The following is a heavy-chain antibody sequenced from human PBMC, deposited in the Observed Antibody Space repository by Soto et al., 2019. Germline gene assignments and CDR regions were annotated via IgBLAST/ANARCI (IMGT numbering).Heavy chain of an antibody. CDR3: ARVRLDTAMVLFDF. V-gene: IGHV4-59*01. CDR2: IYYSGST. CDR1: GGSISSYY. J-gene: IGHJ4*02. Sequence: SETLSLTCTVSGGSISSYYWSWIRQPPGKGLEWIGYIYYSGSTNYNPSLKSRVTISVDTSKNQFSLKLSSVTVADTAVYYCARVRLDTAMVLFDFWGRGSLVTVSS. D-gene: IGHD5-18*01.